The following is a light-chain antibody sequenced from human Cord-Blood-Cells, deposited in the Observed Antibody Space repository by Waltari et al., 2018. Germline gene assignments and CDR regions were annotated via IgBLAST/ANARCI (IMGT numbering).Light chain of an antibody. J-gene: IGKJ1*01. V-gene: IGKV3-15*01. Sequence: EIVMTQSPAPLSVSPGERATLPCRASQRVSSNLAGYQQKPGEAARRLIYGASTRATGIPARLSGSGSGTEFTLTISSLQSEDFSVYYCQQYNDWPPWTFGQGTKVEIK. CDR3: QQYNDWPPWT. CDR2: GAS. CDR1: QRVSSN.